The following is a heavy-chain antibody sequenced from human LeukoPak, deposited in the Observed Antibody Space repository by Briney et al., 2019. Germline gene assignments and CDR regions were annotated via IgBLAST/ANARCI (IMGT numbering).Heavy chain of an antibody. CDR1: GGSFSGYY. J-gene: IGHJ5*02. CDR2: INHSGST. V-gene: IGHV4-34*01. Sequence: SETLSLTCAVYGGSFSGYYWSWIRQPPGKGLECIGEINHSGSTNYNPSLKSRVTISVDTSKNQFSLKLSSVTAADTAVYYCARSWWRRFDPWGQGTLVTVSS. D-gene: IGHD2-15*01. CDR3: ARSWWRRFDP.